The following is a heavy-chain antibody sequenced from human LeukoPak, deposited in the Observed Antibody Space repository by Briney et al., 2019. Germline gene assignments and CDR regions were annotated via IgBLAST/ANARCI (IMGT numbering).Heavy chain of an antibody. V-gene: IGHV3-53*01. CDR1: GFSVSSNY. CDR3: ARNYYDSSSYRN. J-gene: IGHJ4*02. D-gene: IGHD3-22*01. Sequence: GGSLRLSCAASGFSVSSNYMSWVRQAPGKGLEWVSVIYSGGNTYYADSVKGRFTISRDNSKITLFLQMNSLRAEDTAVYYCARNYYDSSSYRNWGQGTLVTVSS. CDR2: IYSGGNT.